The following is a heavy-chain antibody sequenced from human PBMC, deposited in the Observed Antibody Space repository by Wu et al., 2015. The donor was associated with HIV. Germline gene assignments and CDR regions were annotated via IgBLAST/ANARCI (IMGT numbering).Heavy chain of an antibody. D-gene: IGHD1-14*01. Sequence: QVQLVQSGAEVKKPGSSVKVSCKASGGTFSSYAISWVRQDPGQGLEYMGGIIPMSGIATYGQNFQDRVTITADESTSTTYMELSSLKSEDTAVYYCARAQEPLDYYYYMDVWGKGTTVTVSS. CDR1: GGTFSSYA. CDR2: IIPMSGIA. J-gene: IGHJ6*03. V-gene: IGHV1-69*13. CDR3: ARAQEPLDYYYYMDV.